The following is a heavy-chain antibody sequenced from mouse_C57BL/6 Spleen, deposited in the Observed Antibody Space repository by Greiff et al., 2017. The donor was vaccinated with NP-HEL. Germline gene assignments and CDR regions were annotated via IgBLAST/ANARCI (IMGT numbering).Heavy chain of an antibody. D-gene: IGHD2-5*01. Sequence: VKLQQSGPELVKPGASVKISCKASGYAFSSSWMNWVKQRPGKGLEWIGRIYPGDGDTNYNGKFKGKATLTADKSSSTAYMQLSSLTSEDSAVYFCARLNSNYGGGFDYWGQGTTLTVSS. CDR2: IYPGDGDT. CDR3: ARLNSNYGGGFDY. J-gene: IGHJ2*01. V-gene: IGHV1-82*01. CDR1: GYAFSSSW.